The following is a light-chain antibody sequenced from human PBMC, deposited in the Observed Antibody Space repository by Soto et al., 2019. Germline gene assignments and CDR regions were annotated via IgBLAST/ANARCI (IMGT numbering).Light chain of an antibody. CDR3: QQYNSYLT. CDR1: QSISSW. J-gene: IGKJ4*01. Sequence: DIQMTQSPSTLSASVGDRVTITCRASQSISSWLDWYQQKPWKAPKLLIYDASSLESGVPSRFSGSGSGTEFSLSISSLQPDDFATYYCQQYNSYLTFGGGTKVEIK. CDR2: DAS. V-gene: IGKV1-5*01.